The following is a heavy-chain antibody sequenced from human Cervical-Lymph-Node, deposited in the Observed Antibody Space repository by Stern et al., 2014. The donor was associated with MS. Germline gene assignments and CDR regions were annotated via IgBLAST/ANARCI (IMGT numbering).Heavy chain of an antibody. J-gene: IGHJ6*02. Sequence: VQLVQSGGGVVQPGRSLRLSCAASGFTFSSYGMHWVRQAPGKGLEWVAVIWYDGSNKYYADSVKGRFTISRDNSKNTLYLQMNSLRAEDTAVYYCARSSGSSYYYGMDVWGQGTTVTVSS. CDR3: ARSSGSSYYYGMDV. D-gene: IGHD1-26*01. CDR2: IWYDGSNK. V-gene: IGHV3-33*01. CDR1: GFTFSSYG.